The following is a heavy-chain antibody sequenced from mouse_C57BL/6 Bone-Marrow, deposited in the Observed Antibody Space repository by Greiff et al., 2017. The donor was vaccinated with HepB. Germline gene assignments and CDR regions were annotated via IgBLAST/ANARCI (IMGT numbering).Heavy chain of an antibody. CDR1: GYSITSGYY. V-gene: IGHV3-6*01. CDR2: ISYDGSN. J-gene: IGHJ1*03. Sequence: VQLQQSGPGLVKPSQSLSLTCSVTGYSITSGYYWNWIRQFPGNKLEWMGYISYDGSNNYNPSLKNRISITRDTSKNQFFLKLNSVTTEDTATYYCASSTVVATDFDVWGTGTTVTVSS. D-gene: IGHD1-1*01. CDR3: ASSTVVATDFDV.